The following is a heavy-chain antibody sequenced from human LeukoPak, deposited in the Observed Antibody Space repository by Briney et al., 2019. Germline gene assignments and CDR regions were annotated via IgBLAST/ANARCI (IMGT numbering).Heavy chain of an antibody. J-gene: IGHJ4*02. D-gene: IGHD2-8*02. CDR3: ARLFGGVTTFDY. Sequence: GGSLRLSCAASGITLSSHSMNWVRQAPGRGLQWVATMKGDGSHIYYVDSVKGRFTISRDNARNSLYLQMNSLRAEDTAVYYCARLFGGVTTFDYWGQGALVTVSS. V-gene: IGHV3-7*01. CDR2: MKGDGSHI. CDR1: GITLSSHS.